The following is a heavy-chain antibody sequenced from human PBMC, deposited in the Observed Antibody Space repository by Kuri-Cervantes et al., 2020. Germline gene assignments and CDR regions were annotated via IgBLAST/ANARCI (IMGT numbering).Heavy chain of an antibody. Sequence: GGSLRLSCAASGFTFSSYAMHWVRQAPGKGLEWVAVKSYDGSNKYYADSVKGRFTISRDNSKNTLYLQMNSLRAEDTAVYYCARKRGYSGPFGYYYGMDVWGQGTTVTVSS. D-gene: IGHD5-18*01. CDR2: KSYDGSNK. CDR3: ARKRGYSGPFGYYYGMDV. CDR1: GFTFSSYA. V-gene: IGHV3-30-3*01. J-gene: IGHJ6*02.